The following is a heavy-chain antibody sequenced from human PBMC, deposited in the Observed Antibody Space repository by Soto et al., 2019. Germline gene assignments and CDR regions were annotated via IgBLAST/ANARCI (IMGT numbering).Heavy chain of an antibody. CDR3: ARDLGWWPWDY. D-gene: IGHD2-15*01. CDR1: GYTITSYA. V-gene: IGHV1-3*01. J-gene: IGHJ4*02. CDR2: INAGNGNT. Sequence: QVQLVQSGAEVKKPGASVKVSCKASGYTITSYAMHWVRQAPGQRLEWMGWINAGNGNTKYSQKFQGRVTITRDTSASTAYMELSSLRSEDTAVYYCARDLGWWPWDYWGQGTLVTVSS.